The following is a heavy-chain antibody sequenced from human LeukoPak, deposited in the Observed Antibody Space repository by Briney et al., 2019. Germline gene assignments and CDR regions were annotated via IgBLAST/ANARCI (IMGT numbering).Heavy chain of an antibody. D-gene: IGHD3-3*01. CDR1: DGSINNYY. J-gene: IGHJ6*03. Sequence: SETLSLTCTVTDGSINNYYWNWLRQPPGKGLEWIGYIYDNGSTNYNASLKSRVTMSVDTSKNQFSLKLSSVTAADTAVYFCARGLVSDFWSGYYPQHYYYFIDVWGKGTTVTVSS. CDR3: ARGLVSDFWSGYYPQHYYYFIDV. V-gene: IGHV4-59*08. CDR2: IYDNGST.